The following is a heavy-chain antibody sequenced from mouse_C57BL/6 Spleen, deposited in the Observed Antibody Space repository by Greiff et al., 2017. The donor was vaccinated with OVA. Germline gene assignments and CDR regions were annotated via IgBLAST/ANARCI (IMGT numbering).Heavy chain of an antibody. CDR2: IDPETGGT. V-gene: IGHV1-15*01. Sequence: QVQLQQSGAELVRPGASVTLSCKASGYTFTDYEMHWVKQTPVHGLEWIGAIDPETGGTAYNQKFKGKAILTADKSSSTAYMELRSLTSEDSAVYYCTRLRPYYAMDYWGQGTSVTVSS. D-gene: IGHD2-12*01. CDR1: GYTFTDYE. J-gene: IGHJ4*01. CDR3: TRLRPYYAMDY.